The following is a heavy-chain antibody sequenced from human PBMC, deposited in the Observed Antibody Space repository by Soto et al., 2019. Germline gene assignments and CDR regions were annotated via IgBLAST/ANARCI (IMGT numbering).Heavy chain of an antibody. CDR3: ARGWFGPDV. J-gene: IGHJ6*04. CDR2: IDNAGTDS. CDR1: GXTLSGRS. V-gene: IGHV3-74*01. D-gene: IGHD3-10*01. Sequence: EVQLVESGGGLVQPGGSLRLSCAASGXTLSGRSMHWVRQAPGKGLVWVSGIDNAGTDSTYADSVKGRFTSSRDNAKNMLYLQMNSLRVEDTAVYYCARGWFGPDVWGKGTTVTVSS.